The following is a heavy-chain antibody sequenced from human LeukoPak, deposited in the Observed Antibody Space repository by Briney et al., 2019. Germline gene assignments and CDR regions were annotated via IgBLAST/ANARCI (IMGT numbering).Heavy chain of an antibody. D-gene: IGHD2-2*01. J-gene: IGHJ4*02. CDR1: GFTFSSYA. CDR3: AKDFVPAAMFAWFDD. CDR2: ISVSGGGT. Sequence: GGSLRLSCAASGFTFSSYAMNWVRQAPGKGLEWVSVISVSGGGTFYADSVKGRFTISRDNSKNTLYLQTNSLRPGDTAVYYCAKDFVPAAMFAWFDDWGQGTLVTVSS. V-gene: IGHV3-23*01.